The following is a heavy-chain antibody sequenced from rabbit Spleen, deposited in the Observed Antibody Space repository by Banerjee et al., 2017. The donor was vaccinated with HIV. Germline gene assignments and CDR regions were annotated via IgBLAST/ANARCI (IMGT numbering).Heavy chain of an antibody. CDR1: GFDLNTYG. D-gene: IGHD4-1*01. V-gene: IGHV1S45*01. CDR3: ARDLAGVIGWNFYL. J-gene: IGHJ4*01. CDR2: FNAATAKP. Sequence: QEQLVESGGGLVQPGGSLKLSCKASGFDLNTYGVSWVRQAPGKGLEWIACFNAATAKPVYATWAKGRFTISRTSSTTVTLRMTSLTAADTATYFCARDLAGVIGWNFYLWGQGTLVTVS.